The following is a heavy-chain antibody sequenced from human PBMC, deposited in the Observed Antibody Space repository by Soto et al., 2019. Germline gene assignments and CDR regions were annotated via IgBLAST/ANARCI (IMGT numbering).Heavy chain of an antibody. J-gene: IGHJ5*02. CDR1: GGTFSSYA. CDR3: ARGWGRPPANWFDP. Sequence: QVQLVQSGAEVKKPGSSVKVSCKASGGTFSSYAISWVRQAPGQGLEWMGGIIPIFGTANYAQKFQGRVTITADESTSTADMGLGSLRSEDTAVYYCARGWGRPPANWFDPWGQGTLVTVAS. D-gene: IGHD7-27*01. V-gene: IGHV1-69*12. CDR2: IIPIFGTA.